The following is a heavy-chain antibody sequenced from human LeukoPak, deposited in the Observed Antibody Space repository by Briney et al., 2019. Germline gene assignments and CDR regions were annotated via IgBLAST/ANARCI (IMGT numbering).Heavy chain of an antibody. J-gene: IGHJ4*02. V-gene: IGHV3-21*01. CDR3: ASSIVGNDYGDKRYFDY. Sequence: PGGSLRLSSAASGFTFSSYSMNWVRQAPGKGLEWVSSISSSSSYIYYADAVKGRFTISRDNAKNSLYLQMNSLRAEDTAVYYCASSIVGNDYGDKRYFDYWGQGTLVTVSS. CDR2: ISSSSSYI. CDR1: GFTFSSYS. D-gene: IGHD4-17*01.